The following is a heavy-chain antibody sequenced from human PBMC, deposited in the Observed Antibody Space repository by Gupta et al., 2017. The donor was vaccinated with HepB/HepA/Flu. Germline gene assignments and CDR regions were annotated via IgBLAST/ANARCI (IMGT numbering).Heavy chain of an antibody. CDR3: AKRRLVVVAANDAFDI. CDR1: GFTFSSYA. J-gene: IGHJ3*02. D-gene: IGHD2-15*01. CDR2: ISGSGGST. Sequence: EVQLLESGGGLVQPGGSLSLSCAASGFTFSSYAMSWVRQAPGKGLEWVSTISGSGGSTYYADSVKGRFTISRDNSKNTLYLQMNSLRAEDTAVYYCAKRRLVVVAANDAFDIWGQGTMVTVSS. V-gene: IGHV3-23*01.